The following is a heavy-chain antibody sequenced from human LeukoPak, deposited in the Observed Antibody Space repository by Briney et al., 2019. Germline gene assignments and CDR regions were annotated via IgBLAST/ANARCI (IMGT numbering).Heavy chain of an antibody. D-gene: IGHD3-3*01. CDR3: TADVLDRNFWSGGGWFDP. J-gene: IGHJ5*02. V-gene: IGHV3-15*07. CDR1: GFTFSNAY. CDR2: IRSKADGEPT. Sequence: GGSLRLSCAASGFTFSNAYMKWVRQAPGKGLEWVGRIRSKADGEPTDYAAPVKGRFTISRDDSNHMLYLQMNSLKIEDTAVYYCTADVLDRNFWSGGGWFDPWGQGSLVTVSS.